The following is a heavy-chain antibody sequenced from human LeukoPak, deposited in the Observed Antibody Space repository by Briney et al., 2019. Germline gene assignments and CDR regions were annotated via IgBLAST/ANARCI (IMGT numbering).Heavy chain of an antibody. D-gene: IGHD4-11*01. CDR2: ISSSSSTI. CDR3: VRLTTLQAGY. Sequence: GGSLRLSCAASGFTFTSSNMNWVRQAPGKGLEWVSYISSSSSTIYYADSVKGRFTISRDNAKNSLYLQMSSLRDEDTAVYYCVRLTTLQAGYWGQGTLVTVSS. CDR1: GFTFTSSN. J-gene: IGHJ4*02. V-gene: IGHV3-48*02.